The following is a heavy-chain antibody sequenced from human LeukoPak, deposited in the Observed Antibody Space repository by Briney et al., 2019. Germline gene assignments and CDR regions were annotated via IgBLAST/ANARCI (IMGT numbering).Heavy chain of an antibody. V-gene: IGHV4-30-4*01. CDR3: ARGHDSSGYYHAEYFQH. Sequence: SQTLSLTCTVSGGSISSGDYYWSWIRQPPGKGLEWIGYIYYSGSTYYNPSLKSRVTISVDTSKNQFSLKLSSVTAADTAVYYCARGHDSSGYYHAEYFQHWGQGTLVTVSS. CDR1: GGSISSGDYY. CDR2: IYYSGST. J-gene: IGHJ1*01. D-gene: IGHD3-22*01.